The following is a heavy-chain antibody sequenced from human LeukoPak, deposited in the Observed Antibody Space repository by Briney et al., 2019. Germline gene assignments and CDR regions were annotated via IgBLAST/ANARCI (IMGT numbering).Heavy chain of an antibody. J-gene: IGHJ4*02. D-gene: IGHD3-22*01. CDR2: ISSTGSNI. Sequence: GGSLRLSCAASGFIFSTYSMDWVRQAPGKGLEWVSSISSTGSNIDYADSVKGRFTISRDNSKNTLYLQTNSLRAEDTAVYYCAKAGRITMIVVVPPFDYWGQGTLVTVSS. V-gene: IGHV3-21*04. CDR3: AKAGRITMIVVVPPFDY. CDR1: GFIFSTYS.